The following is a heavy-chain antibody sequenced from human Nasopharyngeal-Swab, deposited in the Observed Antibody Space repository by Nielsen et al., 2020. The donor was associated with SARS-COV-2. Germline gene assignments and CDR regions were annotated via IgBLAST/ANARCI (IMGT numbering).Heavy chain of an antibody. CDR3: ARGDGIAVAGTRNPHFDY. D-gene: IGHD6-19*01. J-gene: IGHJ4*02. V-gene: IGHV4-34*01. CDR2: INHSGST. Sequence: GSLTLSCAVYGGSFRGYYWSWIRQPPGKGLEWIGEINHSGSTNYNPSLKSRVTISVDTSKNQFSLKLSSVTAADTAVYYCARGDGIAVAGTRNPHFDYWGQGTLVTVSS. CDR1: GGSFRGYY.